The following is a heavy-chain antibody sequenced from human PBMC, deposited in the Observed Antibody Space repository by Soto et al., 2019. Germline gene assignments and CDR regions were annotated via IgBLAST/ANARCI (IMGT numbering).Heavy chain of an antibody. CDR1: GFTFSSYS. Sequence: EVQLVESGGGLVKPGGSLRLSCAASGFTFSSYSMNWVRQAPGKGLEWVSSISSSSSYIYYADSVKGRFTISRDNAKNSLYLQMNSLRAEDTAVYYCAREGRYCSGGSCYRTDQFDPWGQGTLVTVSS. CDR3: AREGRYCSGGSCYRTDQFDP. CDR2: ISSSSSYI. V-gene: IGHV3-21*01. J-gene: IGHJ5*02. D-gene: IGHD2-15*01.